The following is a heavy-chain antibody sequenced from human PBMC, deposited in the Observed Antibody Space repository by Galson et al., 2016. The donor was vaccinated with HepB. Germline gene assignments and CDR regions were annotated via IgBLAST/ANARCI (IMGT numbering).Heavy chain of an antibody. D-gene: IGHD2/OR15-2a*01. V-gene: IGHV1-69*10. J-gene: IGHJ6*02. Sequence: SVKVSCKASRDTFDMYAFTWVRQAPGQGLEWMGRVTPMVGIVNYAPSFQGRVTISADKATSTAYLEIDSLKVNDTAVYFCARDGDGVGLPDRPFYLYGMGIWGQGTPVAVTS. CDR1: RDTFDMYA. CDR2: VTPMVGIV. CDR3: ARDGDGVGLPDRPFYLYGMGI.